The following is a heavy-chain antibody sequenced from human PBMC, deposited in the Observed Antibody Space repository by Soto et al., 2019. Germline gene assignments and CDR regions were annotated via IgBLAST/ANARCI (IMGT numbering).Heavy chain of an antibody. CDR2: IIPIFGTA. D-gene: IGHD2-15*01. V-gene: IGHV1-69*01. CDR1: GGTFSSYA. J-gene: IGHJ6*02. CDR3: ARGPRDCSGGSCYYYYGMDV. Sequence: QVQLVQSGAEVKKPGSSVKVSCKASGGTFSSYAISWVRQAPGQGLEWMGGIIPIFGTANYAQKFQGRVTIPADASTSTAYMALSSLRSEDTAVYYCARGPRDCSGGSCYYYYGMDVWGQGTTVTVSS.